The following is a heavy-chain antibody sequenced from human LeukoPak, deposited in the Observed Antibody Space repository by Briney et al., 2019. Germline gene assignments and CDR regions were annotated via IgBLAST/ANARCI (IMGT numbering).Heavy chain of an antibody. D-gene: IGHD6-13*01. Sequence: GASVKVSCKASGYTFTGYCMHWVRQAPGQGLQWMGWINPNSGGTNYAQKFQDRVTMTRDTSISTAYMELSRLRSDDTAVYYCAREKAAADPYHFDYWGQGTLVTVSS. V-gene: IGHV1-2*02. CDR3: AREKAAADPYHFDY. CDR1: GYTFTGYC. CDR2: INPNSGGT. J-gene: IGHJ4*02.